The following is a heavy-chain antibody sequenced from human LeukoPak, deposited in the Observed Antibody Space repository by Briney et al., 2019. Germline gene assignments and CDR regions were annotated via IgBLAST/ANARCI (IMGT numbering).Heavy chain of an antibody. CDR3: ARRGYSSGWLFFDY. CDR1: GGSISSSSYY. D-gene: IGHD6-19*01. V-gene: IGHV4-39*01. CDR2: IYYSGST. Sequence: PSETLSLTCTVSGGSISSSSYYWGWIRQPPGKGLEWIGSIYYSGSTYYNPSLKSRVTISVDTSKNQFSLKLSSVTAADTAVYYCARRGYSSGWLFFDYWGQGTLVTVSS. J-gene: IGHJ4*02.